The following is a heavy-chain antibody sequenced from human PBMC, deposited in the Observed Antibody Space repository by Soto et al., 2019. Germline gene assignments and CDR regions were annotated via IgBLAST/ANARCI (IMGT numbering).Heavy chain of an antibody. V-gene: IGHV4-61*01. Sequence: PSETLSLTCTVSGGSVSSGSYYWSWIRQPPGKGLEWIGYIYYSGSTNYNPSLKSRVTISVDTSKNQFSLKLSSVTAADTAVYYCASKIAAAGYYYCYYGMDVWGQGTTVTVSS. D-gene: IGHD6-13*01. J-gene: IGHJ6*02. CDR2: IYYSGST. CDR3: ASKIAAAGYYYCYYGMDV. CDR1: GGSVSSGSYY.